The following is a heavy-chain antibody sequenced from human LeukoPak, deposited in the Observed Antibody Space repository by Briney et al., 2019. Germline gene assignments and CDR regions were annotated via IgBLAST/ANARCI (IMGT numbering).Heavy chain of an antibody. Sequence: PSETLSLTCAVYGGSFSGYYWSWLRQPPGKGLEWIGEINHSGSTNYNPSLKSRVTISVDTSKNQFSLKLSSVTAADTAVYYCARDKLDTAMVSYYYYYMDVWGKGTTVTISS. CDR1: GGSFSGYY. D-gene: IGHD5-18*01. CDR2: INHSGST. V-gene: IGHV4-34*01. J-gene: IGHJ6*03. CDR3: ARDKLDTAMVSYYYYYMDV.